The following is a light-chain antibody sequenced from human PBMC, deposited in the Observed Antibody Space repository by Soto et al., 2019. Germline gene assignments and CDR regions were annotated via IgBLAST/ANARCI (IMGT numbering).Light chain of an antibody. CDR2: DAS. CDR3: QHHHNLPH. CDR1: QAINNY. V-gene: IGKV1-33*01. J-gene: IGKJ1*01. Sequence: DIRMTQSPSSVSGSVGDRVTITCQASQAINNYLHWYQQRPGKAPKLLIYDASNLEKGAPSRFSGSGSGTDFTFDISSLQPEDVATYYCQHHHNLPHFGQGTKVDI.